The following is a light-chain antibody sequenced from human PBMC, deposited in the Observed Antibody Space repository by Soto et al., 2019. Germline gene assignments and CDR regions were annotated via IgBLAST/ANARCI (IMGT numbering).Light chain of an antibody. Sequence: QSALTQPPSASGSPGQSVTISCTGTSSDVGGYGYVSWYQQYPGKTPKLMIFEVTKRPSGVPDRFSGSKSGNTASLTVSGLQAEDEADYYCCSYADNYSYVFGTGTKVTAL. CDR3: CSYADNYSYV. CDR1: SSDVGGYGY. J-gene: IGLJ1*01. CDR2: EVT. V-gene: IGLV2-8*01.